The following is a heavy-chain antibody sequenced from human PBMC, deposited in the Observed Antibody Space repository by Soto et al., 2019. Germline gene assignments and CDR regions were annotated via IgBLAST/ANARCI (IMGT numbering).Heavy chain of an antibody. CDR1: DGSINRRSYY. D-gene: IGHD3-22*01. J-gene: IGHJ4*02. Sequence: SETLSLTCSVSDGSINRRSYYWGWIRQSPGKGLEWIGSIYYSGNTYYNSSLKSRVTISVDTSKNQFSLKLTSVTAADTAIYYCASQHYYDSSGYYVVYWGQGTLVTVSS. CDR3: ASQHYYDSSGYYVVY. CDR2: IYYSGNT. V-gene: IGHV4-39*01.